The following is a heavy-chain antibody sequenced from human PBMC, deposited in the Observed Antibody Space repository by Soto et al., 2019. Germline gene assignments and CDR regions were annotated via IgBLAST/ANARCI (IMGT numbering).Heavy chain of an antibody. V-gene: IGHV4-59*01. J-gene: IGHJ4*02. CDR2: ISSSGNT. CDR1: DGSISNFY. D-gene: IGHD3-22*01. CDR3: ARAPMVLTRSYFDS. Sequence: LSLTCTVSDGSISNFYWRWIRQPPGKGLEWLGYISSSGNTTYTPSPKSRVSLSVDTTKNQFSLNLTSVSAAGTAVDYCARAPMVLTRSYFDSWGQGTPVTVSS.